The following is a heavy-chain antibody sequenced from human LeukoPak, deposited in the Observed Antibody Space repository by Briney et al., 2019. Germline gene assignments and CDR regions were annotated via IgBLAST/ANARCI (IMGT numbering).Heavy chain of an antibody. CDR1: GFPFIDHY. Sequence: GGSLRLSCAASGFPFIDHYMDWVGQAPGKGLECLPVLPYDGSHKYYADSVKGRFTISRDNSEGTLYVQMNSLRPEDTAMYFCAKDANSKFSSLCSGGTCYSTFDYWGQGTLVTVSS. CDR2: LPYDGSHK. J-gene: IGHJ4*02. CDR3: AKDANSKFSSLCSGGTCYSTFDY. V-gene: IGHV3-30*18. D-gene: IGHD2-15*01.